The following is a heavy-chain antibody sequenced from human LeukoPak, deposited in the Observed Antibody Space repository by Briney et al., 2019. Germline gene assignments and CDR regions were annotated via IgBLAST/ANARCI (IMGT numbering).Heavy chain of an antibody. CDR1: GGTFSSYA. CDR2: IIPILGIA. V-gene: IGHV1-69*04. Sequence: GSSVKVSCKASGGTFSSYAISWVRQAPGQGLEWMGRIIPILGIANYAQKFQGRVTITADESTSTAYMELSSLRSEDTAVYYCARADCSSTSCYPMGGAFDIWGQGTMVTVSS. J-gene: IGHJ3*02. D-gene: IGHD2-2*01. CDR3: ARADCSSTSCYPMGGAFDI.